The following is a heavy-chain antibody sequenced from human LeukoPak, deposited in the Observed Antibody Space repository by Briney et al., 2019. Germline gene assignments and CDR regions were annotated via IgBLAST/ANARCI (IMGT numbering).Heavy chain of an antibody. D-gene: IGHD3-22*01. CDR1: GLTLINVW. V-gene: IGHV3-15*07. J-gene: IGHJ4*02. CDR2: IKSKSAGGTT. CDR3: TTADSSGRFLIDY. Sequence: GGSLRLSCAVSGLTLINVWMNWVRQAPGKGLEWVGRIKSKSAGGTTDFAAPVKGRFTISRDDSKNTLYLQMNSLKTEDTAVYYCTTADSSGRFLIDYWGQGTLVTVSS.